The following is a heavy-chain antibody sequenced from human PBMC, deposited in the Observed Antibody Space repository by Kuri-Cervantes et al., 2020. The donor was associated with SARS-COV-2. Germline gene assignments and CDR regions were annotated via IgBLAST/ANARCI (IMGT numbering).Heavy chain of an antibody. V-gene: IGHV3-9*01. CDR2: ISWNSGSI. Sequence: GGSLRLSCAASGFTFDDYAMHWVRQAPGKGLEWVSGISWNSGSIGYADSVKGRFTISRDNAKNSLYLQMNSLRDEDTAVYYCARDSRYYPGYSFFYWGQGTLVTVSS. D-gene: IGHD5-18*01. J-gene: IGHJ4*02. CDR1: GFTFDDYA. CDR3: ARDSRYYPGYSFFY.